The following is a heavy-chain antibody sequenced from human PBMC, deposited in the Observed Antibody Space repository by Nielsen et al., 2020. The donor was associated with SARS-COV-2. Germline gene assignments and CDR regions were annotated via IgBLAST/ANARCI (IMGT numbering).Heavy chain of an antibody. D-gene: IGHD3-3*01. Sequence: GSLRLSCAASGFTFSSSGMHWVRQAPGKGLEWVAFVRYDGSSESYADSVKGRFTISRDNSKNTLYLQMNSLRSEDTALYYCAKDLNYEGYWGQGTLVTVSS. J-gene: IGHJ4*02. CDR3: AKDLNYEGY. CDR2: VRYDGSSE. V-gene: IGHV3-30*02. CDR1: GFTFSSSG.